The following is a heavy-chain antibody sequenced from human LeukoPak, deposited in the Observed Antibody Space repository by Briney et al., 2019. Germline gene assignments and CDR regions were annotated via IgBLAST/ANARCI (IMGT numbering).Heavy chain of an antibody. J-gene: IGHJ6*03. V-gene: IGHV4-39*01. Sequence: DTLSLICSVSGGPISRNTYYWRLMRQPPATRLEWVERRVDSGSTYYNLSLKSRVILSVDTSKNRFSLKLRSVTAADTAVYYCGIHRSIAVAGIWGHYYMDVWGKGTT. CDR2: RVDSGST. CDR3: GIHRSIAVAGIWGHYYMDV. D-gene: IGHD6-19*01. CDR1: GGPISRNTYY.